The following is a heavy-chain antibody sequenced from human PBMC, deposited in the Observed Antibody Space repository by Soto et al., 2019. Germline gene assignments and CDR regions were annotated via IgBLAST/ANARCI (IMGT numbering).Heavy chain of an antibody. Sequence: WGSLTLSCAASGFTFSSYIMNWVRQAPGKGLEWVSSISNSSSYIYYADSVKGRFTISRDNAKNSLYLQMNSLRAEDTAVYYCAVDYGDYRPDLWGRGNLVTVS. D-gene: IGHD4-17*01. J-gene: IGHJ2*01. CDR3: AVDYGDYRPDL. CDR1: GFTFSSYI. CDR2: ISNSSSYI. V-gene: IGHV3-21*01.